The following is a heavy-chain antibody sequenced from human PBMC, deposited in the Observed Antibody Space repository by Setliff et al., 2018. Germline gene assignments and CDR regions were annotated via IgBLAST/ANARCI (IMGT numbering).Heavy chain of an antibody. CDR3: ARINFYVSSGYYYAPEL. Sequence: ASVKVSCKTSDYLLTSYGLTWVRQAPGQGLEWMGWISAYSGNTKYAQKFQGRVTVTTDTSTTTAYMELRSLRADDTAVYYCARINFYVSSGYYYAPELWGQGTTVTVSS. CDR1: DYLLTSYG. CDR2: ISAYSGNT. D-gene: IGHD3-22*01. V-gene: IGHV1-18*01. J-gene: IGHJ4*02.